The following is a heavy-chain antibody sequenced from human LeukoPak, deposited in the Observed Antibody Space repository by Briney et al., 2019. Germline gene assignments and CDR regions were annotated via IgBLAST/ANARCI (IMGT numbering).Heavy chain of an antibody. CDR3: ARDRGYTFDY. D-gene: IGHD3-22*01. CDR2: IKSDGSDT. J-gene: IGHJ4*02. Sequence: PGGSLRLSCAASGFAFNTYWMHCVRQAPGKGLVGVSRIKSDGSDTTYTDSVKGRFTISRDNAKNTLYLQMNSLSAEDTAMYFCARDRGYTFDYWGQGTLVTVSS. CDR1: GFAFNTYW. V-gene: IGHV3-74*01.